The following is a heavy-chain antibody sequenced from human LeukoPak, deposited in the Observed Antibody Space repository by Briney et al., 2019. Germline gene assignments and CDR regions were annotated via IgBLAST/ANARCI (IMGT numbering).Heavy chain of an antibody. Sequence: GGSLRLSCGASGLTFSSYGMAWVRQAPGKGLEWVSYISGVSSSAIYYADSVKGRFTISRDNAKNSLDLQMNSLRAEDTAIYYCARVGSPPWSYYYYMDVWGNGTTVTVSS. CDR1: GLTFSSYG. V-gene: IGHV3-48*01. J-gene: IGHJ6*03. CDR2: ISGVSSSAI. CDR3: ARVGSPPWSYYYYMDV. D-gene: IGHD1-26*01.